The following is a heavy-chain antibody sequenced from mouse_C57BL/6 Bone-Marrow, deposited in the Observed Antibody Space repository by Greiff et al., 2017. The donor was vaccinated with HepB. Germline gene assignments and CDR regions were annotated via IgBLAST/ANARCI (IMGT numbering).Heavy chain of an antibody. CDR2: IDPSDSYT. D-gene: IGHD1-1*01. J-gene: IGHJ2*01. CDR1: GYTFTSYW. CDR3: AHYYGSSYDFDY. Sequence: VQLQQPGAELVKPGASVKLSCKASGYTFTSYWMQWVKQRPGQGLEWIGEIDPSDSYTNYNQKFKGKATLTVDTSASTAYMQLSSLTSEDSAVYYCAHYYGSSYDFDYWGQGTTLTVSS. V-gene: IGHV1-50*01.